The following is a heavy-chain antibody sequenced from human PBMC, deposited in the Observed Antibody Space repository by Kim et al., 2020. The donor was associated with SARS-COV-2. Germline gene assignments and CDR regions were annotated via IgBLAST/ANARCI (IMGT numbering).Heavy chain of an antibody. Sequence: GGSLRLSCAASGFTFSSYSMNWVRQAPGKGLEWVSSISSSSSYIYYADSVKGRFTISRDNAKNSLYLQMNSLRAEDTAVYYCARDMVPRGARPFDYWGQGTLVTVSS. CDR2: ISSSSSYI. CDR1: GFTFSSYS. CDR3: ARDMVPRGARPFDY. D-gene: IGHD1-26*01. V-gene: IGHV3-21*01. J-gene: IGHJ4*02.